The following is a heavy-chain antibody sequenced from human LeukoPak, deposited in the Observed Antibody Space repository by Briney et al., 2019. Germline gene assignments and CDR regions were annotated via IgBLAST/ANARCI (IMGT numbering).Heavy chain of an antibody. CDR1: GFTFSSYW. J-gene: IGHJ4*02. D-gene: IGHD3-9*01. CDR2: IKQDESEK. CDR3: ARDNDLLRYFDWPLDY. V-gene: IGHV3-7*01. Sequence: GGSLRLSCAASGFTFSSYWLSWVRQAPGKGLEWVANIKQDESEKYYGDSVKGRFTISRDSSKDTLYLQMNSLRAEDTAVYYCARDNDLLRYFDWPLDYWGQGTLVTVSS.